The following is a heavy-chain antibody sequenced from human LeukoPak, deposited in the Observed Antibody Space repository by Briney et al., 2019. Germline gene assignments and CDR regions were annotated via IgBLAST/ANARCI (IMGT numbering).Heavy chain of an antibody. V-gene: IGHV1-18*01. CDR3: ARVGLSGYFFDY. D-gene: IGHD3-16*01. J-gene: IGHJ4*02. CDR2: FTVYNGNT. Sequence: ASVKVSCKASSYTFTDYNINWVRQAPGQGLEWMGWFTVYNGNTHFARKFQGRVTMTTDTSTSTAYMELRSLTSDDTAVYYCARVGLSGYFFDYWGQGTLVTVSS. CDR1: SYTFTDYN.